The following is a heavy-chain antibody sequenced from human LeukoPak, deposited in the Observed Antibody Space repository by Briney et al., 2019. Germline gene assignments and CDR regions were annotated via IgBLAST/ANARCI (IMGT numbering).Heavy chain of an antibody. CDR3: ARAGKVDYSNYRIDY. V-gene: IGHV1-69*13. Sequence: SVKVSCKASGGTFSSYAISWVRQAPGQGLDWMGGIIPIFGTANYAQKFQGRVTITADESTSTAYMELSSLRSEDTALYYCARAGKVDYSNYRIDYWGQGTLVTVSS. J-gene: IGHJ4*02. CDR1: GGTFSSYA. CDR2: IIPIFGTA. D-gene: IGHD4-11*01.